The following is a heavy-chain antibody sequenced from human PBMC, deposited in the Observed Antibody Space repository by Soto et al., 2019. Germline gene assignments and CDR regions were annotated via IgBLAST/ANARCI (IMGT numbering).Heavy chain of an antibody. D-gene: IGHD3-10*01. CDR1: GGSFNSYT. V-gene: IGHV1-69*06. CDR3: ARTRFAAGAFWYFDL. J-gene: IGHJ2*01. CDR2: IIPIFGTT. Sequence: QVQLAQSGAEVKKPGSSVKVSCKASGGSFNSYTVSWVRQAPGQGLEWMGGIIPIFGTTNSAQRFQGRVIITADTSTSSVYMEMSSLRSDVTAVYYCARTRFAAGAFWYFDLWGRGTLVTVSS.